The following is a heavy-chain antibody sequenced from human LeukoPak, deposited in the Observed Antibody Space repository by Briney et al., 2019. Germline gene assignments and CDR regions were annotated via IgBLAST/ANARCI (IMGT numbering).Heavy chain of an antibody. Sequence: GGSLRLSCAASGLTFSDYYMSWIRQAPGRGLEWVSYISSSGSTTHYADSVKGRFTISRDNAKNSLYLQMNSLRAEDTAVYYCARDSPDYSIGYYYYGMDVWGQGTTVTVSS. CDR1: GLTFSDYY. J-gene: IGHJ6*02. V-gene: IGHV3-11*01. CDR2: ISSSGSTT. D-gene: IGHD4-11*01. CDR3: ARDSPDYSIGYYYYGMDV.